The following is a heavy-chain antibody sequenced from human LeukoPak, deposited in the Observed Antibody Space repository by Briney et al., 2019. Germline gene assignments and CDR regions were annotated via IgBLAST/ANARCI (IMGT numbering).Heavy chain of an antibody. CDR1: GGSISSYY. V-gene: IGHV4-59*08. J-gene: IGHJ4*02. CDR2: IYYSGST. CDR3: ARHDGAGCSGGSCYTYYFDY. Sequence: PSETLSLTCTVSGGSISSYYWSWIRQPPGKGLEWIGYIYYSGSTNYNPSLKSRVTISVDTSKNQFSLKLSSVTAADTAVYYCARHDGAGCSGGSCYTYYFDYWGQGTLVTVSS. D-gene: IGHD2-15*01.